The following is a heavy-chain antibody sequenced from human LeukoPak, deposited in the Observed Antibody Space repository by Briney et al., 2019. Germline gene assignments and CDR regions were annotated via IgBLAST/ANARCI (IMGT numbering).Heavy chain of an antibody. Sequence: GGSLRLSCAVSGFTFSSYGMHWVRQAPGKGLEWVAVISYDGSNRYYADSVKGRFTISRDNAKNSLYLQMNSLRAEDTAVYYCASYDSSGYYFDYWGQGTLVTVSS. CDR3: ASYDSSGYYFDY. CDR1: GFTFSSYG. D-gene: IGHD3-22*01. V-gene: IGHV3-30*03. CDR2: ISYDGSNR. J-gene: IGHJ4*02.